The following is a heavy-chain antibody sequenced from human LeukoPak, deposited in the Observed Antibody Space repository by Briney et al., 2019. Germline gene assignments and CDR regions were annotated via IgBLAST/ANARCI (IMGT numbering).Heavy chain of an antibody. CDR2: IYSGGST. J-gene: IGHJ4*02. CDR3: ARVGGATMVRGVIKY. CDR1: GFIVSSNY. D-gene: IGHD3-10*01. V-gene: IGHV3-66*01. Sequence: GGSLRLSCAASGFIVSSNYMSWVRQAPGKGLEWVSVIYSGGSTYYADSVKGRFTISRDNSKNTLYLQMNSLRAEDTAVYYCARVGGATMVRGVIKYWGQGTLVTVSS.